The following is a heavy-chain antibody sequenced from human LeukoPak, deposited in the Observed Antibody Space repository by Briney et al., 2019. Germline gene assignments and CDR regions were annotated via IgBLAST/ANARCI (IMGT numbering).Heavy chain of an antibody. Sequence: PGGSLRLSCAASGFTFSSYGMHWVRQAPGKGLEWVAFIRYDGSNKYYADSVKGRFTISRDNSKNTLYLQMNSLRAEDTAVYYCANLLYYGSGNDAFDIWGQGTMVTVSS. CDR3: ANLLYYGSGNDAFDI. J-gene: IGHJ3*02. D-gene: IGHD3-10*01. V-gene: IGHV3-30*02. CDR2: IRYDGSNK. CDR1: GFTFSSYG.